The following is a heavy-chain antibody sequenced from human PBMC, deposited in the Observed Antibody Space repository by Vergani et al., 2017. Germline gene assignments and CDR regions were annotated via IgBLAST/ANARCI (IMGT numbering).Heavy chain of an antibody. CDR2: IYYSCST. Sequence: QVQLQESGPGLLKPSETLSLTCTVSGGSISSYYWSWIRQPPGQGLEWIGYIYYSCSTNYNPSLNSLFTISVDTSKNQFSRKLSSVTAADTAVYYCARSVGSGSYDDYWGQGTLVTVSS. CDR3: ARSVGSGSYDDY. V-gene: IGHV4-59*01. J-gene: IGHJ4*02. CDR1: GGSISSYY. D-gene: IGHD3-10*01.